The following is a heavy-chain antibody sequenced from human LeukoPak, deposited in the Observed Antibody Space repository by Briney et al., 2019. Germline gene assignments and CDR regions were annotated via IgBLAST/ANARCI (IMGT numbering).Heavy chain of an antibody. J-gene: IGHJ6*03. V-gene: IGHV3-49*04. D-gene: IGHD5-12*01. CDR2: IRRKSYGGTT. Sequence: GGSLRLSCTASGFTFGDYAMSWVRQAPGKGLEWVGFIRRKSYGGTTEYAASVKGRFTISRDDSKSIAYLQMNSLNTEDTAVYYCTRLPPWVATIGYYYYYMDVWGKGTTVTISS. CDR3: TRLPPWVATIGYYYYYMDV. CDR1: GFTFGDYA.